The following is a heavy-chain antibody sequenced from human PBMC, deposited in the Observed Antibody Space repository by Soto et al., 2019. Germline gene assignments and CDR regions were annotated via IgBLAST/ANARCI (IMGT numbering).Heavy chain of an antibody. D-gene: IGHD4-17*01. J-gene: IGHJ4*02. V-gene: IGHV3-21*01. Sequence: AGGSLRLSCAASGFTFSSYSMNWVRQAPGKGLEWVSSISSSSSYIYYADSVKGRFTISRDNAKNSLYLQMNSLRAEDTAVYYCAAGYGDYLVYWGQGTLVTVSS. CDR3: AAGYGDYLVY. CDR2: ISSSSSYI. CDR1: GFTFSSYS.